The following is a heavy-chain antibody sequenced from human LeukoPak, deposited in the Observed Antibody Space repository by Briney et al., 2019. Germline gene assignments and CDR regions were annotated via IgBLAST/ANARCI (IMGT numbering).Heavy chain of an antibody. D-gene: IGHD4-17*01. V-gene: IGHV3-48*01. Sequence: GGSLRLSCAASGFTFSSYSMNWVRQAPGKGLEWVSYISSSSSTIYYADSVKGRFTISRDNAKNSLYLQMNSLRAEDTAVYFCARDPATTTDFGLDVWGQGTTVTVSS. CDR2: ISSSSSTI. CDR3: ARDPATTTDFGLDV. J-gene: IGHJ6*02. CDR1: GFTFSSYS.